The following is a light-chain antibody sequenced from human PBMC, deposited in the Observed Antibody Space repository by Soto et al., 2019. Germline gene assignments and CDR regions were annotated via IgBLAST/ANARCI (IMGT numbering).Light chain of an antibody. CDR1: QSVSSSY. V-gene: IGKV3-20*01. J-gene: IGKJ1*01. CDR2: GAS. CDR3: QQYGSSPPWT. Sequence: EIVLTQSPGTLSLSPGERATLSCRASQSVSSSYLAWYQQKPGQAPRLLIYGASSRATCIPDRFCGSGCGTDFTLTISRLEPEDFTVYYCQQYGSSPPWTFGQGTKVEIK.